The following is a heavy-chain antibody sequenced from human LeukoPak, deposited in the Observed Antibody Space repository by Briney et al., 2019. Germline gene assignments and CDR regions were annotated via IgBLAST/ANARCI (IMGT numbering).Heavy chain of an antibody. CDR2: IKQDGSEK. Sequence: PGGSLRLSCAASGFTFSNYWMSWVRQAPGKGLEWVAKIKQDGSEKYYVDSVKGRFTISRDNAKNSLYLQMNSPRAEDTAVYYCARDKGTVTPRGYYYYMDVWGKGTTVTVSS. V-gene: IGHV3-7*01. CDR1: GFTFSNYW. CDR3: ARDKGTVTPRGYYYYMDV. J-gene: IGHJ6*03. D-gene: IGHD4-11*01.